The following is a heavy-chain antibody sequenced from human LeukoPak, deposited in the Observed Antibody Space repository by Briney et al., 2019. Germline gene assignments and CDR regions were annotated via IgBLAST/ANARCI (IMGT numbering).Heavy chain of an antibody. J-gene: IGHJ4*02. Sequence: AGSLTLSCVVSGFTFSGYCMHWVRQAPGKGLVWVARINSDGSSTKCADSVKGRFTISRDNAKNTLYLQMNSLRAEDTAVYYCAALDHGHDYWGQGTLVTVSS. CDR3: AALDHGHDY. CDR1: GFTFSGYC. CDR2: INSDGSST. V-gene: IGHV3-74*03.